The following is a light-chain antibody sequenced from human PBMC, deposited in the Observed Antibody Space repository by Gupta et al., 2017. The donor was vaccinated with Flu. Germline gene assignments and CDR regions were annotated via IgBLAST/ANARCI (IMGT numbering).Light chain of an antibody. CDR2: EVM. CDR3: SSYTTSNTRV. CDR1: RGDIGDYKY. J-gene: IGLJ1*01. Sequence: SITISCTGTRGDIGDYKYVSWYQQYPGKAPKLIIEEVMNRPSRVSNRFAGTKAGKTASLTSSGLQAEDEAYYCCSSYTTSNTRVFGSGTTVTVL. V-gene: IGLV2-14*01.